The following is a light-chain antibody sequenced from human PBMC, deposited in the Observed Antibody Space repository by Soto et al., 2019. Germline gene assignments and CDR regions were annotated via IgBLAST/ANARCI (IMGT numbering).Light chain of an antibody. CDR3: QQSYSTPWT. J-gene: IGKJ1*01. CDR1: QSISSY. Sequence: DIQMIPSPSSLSASVGDRVTITCRASQSISSYLNWYQQKPGKAPKLLIYAASSLQSGVPSRFSGSGSGTDFTLTISSLQPEDFATYYCQQSYSTPWTFGQGTKVDIK. CDR2: AAS. V-gene: IGKV1-39*01.